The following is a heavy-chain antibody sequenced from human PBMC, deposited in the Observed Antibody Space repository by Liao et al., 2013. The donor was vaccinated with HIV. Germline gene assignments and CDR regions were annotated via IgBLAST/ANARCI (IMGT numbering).Heavy chain of an antibody. J-gene: IGHJ6*03. CDR1: GDSVSSADYY. Sequence: QVQLQESGPGLVKPSQTLSLTCTVSGDSVSSADYYWSWIRQPPGKGRGVDWGKSIIVEGITYNPSLKSRLTISGDTSKSQFSLRLTSLTAADTAVYYCARKSTYAYGFFDYYMDVWGKGTTVTVS. CDR3: ARKSTYAYGFFDYYMDV. V-gene: IGHV4-30-4*08. D-gene: IGHD3-16*01. CDR2: SIIVEGI.